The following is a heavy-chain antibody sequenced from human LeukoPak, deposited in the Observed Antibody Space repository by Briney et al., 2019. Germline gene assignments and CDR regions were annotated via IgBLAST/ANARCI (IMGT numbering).Heavy chain of an antibody. CDR2: ISAYNGNT. D-gene: IGHD3-9*01. CDR1: GYTFTSYG. Sequence: ASVKVSCKASGYTFTSYGISWVRQAPGQGLEWMGWISAYNGNTNYAQKLQGRVTMTTDTSTSTAYMELRSLRSDDTAVYYCAGDSLLTGRHDYWGQGTLVTVSS. J-gene: IGHJ4*02. CDR3: AGDSLLTGRHDY. V-gene: IGHV1-18*01.